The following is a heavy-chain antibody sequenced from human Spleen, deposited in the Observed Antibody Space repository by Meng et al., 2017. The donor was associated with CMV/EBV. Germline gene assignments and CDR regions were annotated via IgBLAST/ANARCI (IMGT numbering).Heavy chain of an antibody. CDR1: GFTFSSYE. Sequence: GESLKISCAASGFTFSSYEMRWVRQAPGKGLEWVAATSFDGGLKYYADPVQGRFTISRENSRNTVDLQMNSLRPDDTAVYYCARSLRSTATYFDQWGQGTLVTVSS. V-gene: IGHV3-30-3*01. CDR3: ARSLRSTATYFDQ. CDR2: TSFDGGLK. D-gene: IGHD2-2*01. J-gene: IGHJ4*02.